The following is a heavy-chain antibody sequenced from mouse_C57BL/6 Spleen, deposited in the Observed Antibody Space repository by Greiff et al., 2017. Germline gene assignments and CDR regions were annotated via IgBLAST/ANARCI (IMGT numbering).Heavy chain of an antibody. Sequence: EVKLQESGPELVKPGASVKMSCKASGYTFTDYNMHWVKQSHGKSLEWIGYINPNNGGTSYNQKFKGKATLTVNKSSSTAYMELRSLTSEDSAVYYCARDGHYDYDGFAYWGQGTLVTVSA. J-gene: IGHJ3*01. CDR2: INPNNGGT. CDR1: GYTFTDYN. CDR3: ARDGHYDYDGFAY. D-gene: IGHD2-4*01. V-gene: IGHV1-22*01.